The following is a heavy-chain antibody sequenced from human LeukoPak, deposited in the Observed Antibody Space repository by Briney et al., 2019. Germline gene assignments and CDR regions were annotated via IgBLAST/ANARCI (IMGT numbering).Heavy chain of an antibody. D-gene: IGHD6-13*01. J-gene: IGHJ5*02. Sequence: SETLSLTCTVSGDSISSGGYSWSWIRQPPGKGLEWIGYIYYSGSTYYKPSLKSRVTISVDTSKNQFSLKLSSVTAADTAVYYCARGVAAAAWGQGTLVTVSS. CDR2: IYYSGST. V-gene: IGHV4-61*08. CDR3: ARGVAAAA. CDR1: GDSISSGGYS.